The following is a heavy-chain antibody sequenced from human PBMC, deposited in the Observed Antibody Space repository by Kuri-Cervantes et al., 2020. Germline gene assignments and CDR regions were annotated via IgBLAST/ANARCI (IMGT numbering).Heavy chain of an antibody. CDR3: ARNTRDGYNQFDY. D-gene: IGHD5-24*01. Sequence: GGSLRLSCAASGFTFSNFGMHWVRQAPGKGLEWVAVMSNDGRNKYYADSVKGRFTISRDNSKNTVYLQMNSLRAEDTAVYYCARNTRDGYNQFDYWGQGTLVTVSS. J-gene: IGHJ4*02. CDR1: GFTFSNFG. V-gene: IGHV3-30*03. CDR2: MSNDGRNK.